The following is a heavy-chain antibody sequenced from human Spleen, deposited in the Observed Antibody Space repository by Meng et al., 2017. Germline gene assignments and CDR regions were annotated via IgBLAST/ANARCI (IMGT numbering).Heavy chain of an antibody. CDR2: ISYDGSNK. V-gene: IGHV3-30*07. D-gene: IGHD6-19*01. Sequence: GESLKISCAASGFTFSSYAMHWVRQAPGKGLEWVAVISYDGSNKYYADSVKGRFTISRDNAKNSLYLQMNSLRAEDTAVYYCARALDSSGWYLYYYGMDVWGQGTTVTVSS. J-gene: IGHJ6*02. CDR3: ARALDSSGWYLYYYGMDV. CDR1: GFTFSSYA.